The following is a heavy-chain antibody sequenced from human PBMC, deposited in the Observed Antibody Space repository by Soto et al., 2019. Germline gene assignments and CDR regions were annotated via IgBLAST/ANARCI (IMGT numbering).Heavy chain of an antibody. Sequence: GGSLRLSCAASGFTFSSYGMHWVRQAPGKGLEWVAVISYDGSNKYYADSVKGRFTISRDNSKNTLYLQMNSLRAEDTAVYYCAKDYAVGATRPLFDPWGQGTLVIVSS. D-gene: IGHD1-26*01. J-gene: IGHJ5*02. CDR2: ISYDGSNK. V-gene: IGHV3-30*18. CDR1: GFTFSSYG. CDR3: AKDYAVGATRPLFDP.